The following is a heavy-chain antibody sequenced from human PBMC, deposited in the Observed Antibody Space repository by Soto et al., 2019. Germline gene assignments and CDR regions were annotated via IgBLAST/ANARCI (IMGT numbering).Heavy chain of an antibody. Sequence: EVQLLESGGGSTQPGGSLRLSCAVSGFTFSTYAMNWVRQAPGKGLEWVSTISGSGGTTYYADSVKGRFTISRDNSRNTLYLQMNGLTAEDTAVYFCAKETGGTFDITVASYLHYWGQGTLVTVSS. CDR2: ISGSGGTT. V-gene: IGHV3-23*01. D-gene: IGHD6-19*01. J-gene: IGHJ4*02. CDR3: AKETGGTFDITVASYLHY. CDR1: GFTFSTYA.